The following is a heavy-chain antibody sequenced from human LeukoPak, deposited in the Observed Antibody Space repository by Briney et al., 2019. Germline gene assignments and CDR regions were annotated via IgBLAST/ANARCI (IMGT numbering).Heavy chain of an antibody. Sequence: KSSETLSLTCTVSGGSISSHYWSWIRQPPGKGLEWIGYIFYSGSTNYNPSLKSRVTISVDTSESQFSLELSSVTAADTAMYYCARGGSIAPFDSGGQGTLVTVYS. CDR2: IFYSGST. J-gene: IGHJ4*02. CDR3: ARGGSIAPFDS. D-gene: IGHD6-6*01. CDR1: GGSISSHY. V-gene: IGHV4-59*11.